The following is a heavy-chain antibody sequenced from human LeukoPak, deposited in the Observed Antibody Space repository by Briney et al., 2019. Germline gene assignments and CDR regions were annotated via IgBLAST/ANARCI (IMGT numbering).Heavy chain of an antibody. J-gene: IGHJ4*02. CDR1: GGSISSGGYY. CDR2: IYYSGST. Sequence: PSETLSLTCTVSGGSISSGGYYWSWIRQHPGKGLEWIGYIYYSGSTYYNPSLKSRVTISVDTSKNQFSLKLSSVTAADTAVYYCAREGGTLAAAGRRGFDYWGQGTWSPSPQ. CDR3: AREGGTLAAAGRRGFDY. V-gene: IGHV4-31*03. D-gene: IGHD6-13*01.